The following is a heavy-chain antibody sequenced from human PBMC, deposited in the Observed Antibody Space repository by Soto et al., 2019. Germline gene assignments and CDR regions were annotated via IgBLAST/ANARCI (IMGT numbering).Heavy chain of an antibody. V-gene: IGHV3-30*18. CDR1: GFTFSSYG. D-gene: IGHD1-26*01. CDR3: AKDVVVGATTGLGDYYYYYGMDV. Sequence: SLRLSCAASGFTFSSYGMHWVRQAPGKGLEWVAVISYDGSNKYYADSVKGRFTISRDNSKNTLYLQMNSLRAEDTAVYYCAKDVVVGATTGLGDYYYYYGMDVWGQGTTVTGPS. J-gene: IGHJ6*02. CDR2: ISYDGSNK.